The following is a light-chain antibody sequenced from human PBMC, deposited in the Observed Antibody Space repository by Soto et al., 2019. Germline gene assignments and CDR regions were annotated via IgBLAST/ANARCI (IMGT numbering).Light chain of an antibody. CDR3: CSYAGSSTPYV. CDR2: EVS. CDR1: SSDVGSYNL. Sequence: QSVLTQPASVSGSPGQSITISCTGTSSDVGSYNLVSWYQQHPGKAPNLMIYEVSKRPSGVSNRFSGSKSGNTASLTISGLQAEDEADYYCCSYAGSSTPYVFGTGTKLTVL. J-gene: IGLJ1*01. V-gene: IGLV2-23*02.